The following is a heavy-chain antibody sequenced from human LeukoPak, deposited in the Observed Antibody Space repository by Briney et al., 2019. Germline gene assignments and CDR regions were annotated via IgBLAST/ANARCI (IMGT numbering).Heavy chain of an antibody. CDR1: GFTFSSYA. J-gene: IGHJ4*02. CDR2: ISGSGGST. V-gene: IGHV3-23*01. D-gene: IGHD7-27*01. Sequence: GGSLRLSCAASGFTFSSYAMSWVRQAPGKGLEWVSAISGSGGSTYYADSVKGRFTISRDNAKNTLYLQMNSLRAEDTAVYFCARRSQLGGFFDNWGQGTLVTVSS. CDR3: ARRSQLGGFFDN.